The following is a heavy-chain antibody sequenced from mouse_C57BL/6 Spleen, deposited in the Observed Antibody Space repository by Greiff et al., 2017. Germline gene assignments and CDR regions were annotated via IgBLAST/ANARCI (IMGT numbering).Heavy chain of an antibody. CDR2: INPSNGGT. CDR1: GYTFTSYW. J-gene: IGHJ4*01. V-gene: IGHV1-53*01. D-gene: IGHD1-1*01. Sequence: VQLQQPGTELVKPGASVKLSCKASGYTFTSYWMHWVKQRPGQGLEWIGNINPSNGGTNYNEKFKSQATLTVDKSSSTAYMQLSSLTSEDSAVYYCARRGLYGSSLYYAMDYWGQGTSVTVSS. CDR3: ARRGLYGSSLYYAMDY.